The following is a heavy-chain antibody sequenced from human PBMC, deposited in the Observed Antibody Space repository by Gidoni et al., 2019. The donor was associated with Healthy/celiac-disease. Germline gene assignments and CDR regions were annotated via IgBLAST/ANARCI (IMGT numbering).Heavy chain of an antibody. CDR1: GYSLTSYW. V-gene: IGHV5-51*03. Sequence: ELQLWQSGSAVKKPGESLTISWTGSGYSLTSYWIGWVRQMPGKGLEWMGIIYPGDSDTRYSPSFQGKVTISADKSISTAYLQWSSLKASDTAMYYCARLISPPHYYDSSGAPASFDYWGQGTLVTVSS. CDR2: IYPGDSDT. J-gene: IGHJ4*02. D-gene: IGHD3-22*01. CDR3: ARLISPPHYYDSSGAPASFDY.